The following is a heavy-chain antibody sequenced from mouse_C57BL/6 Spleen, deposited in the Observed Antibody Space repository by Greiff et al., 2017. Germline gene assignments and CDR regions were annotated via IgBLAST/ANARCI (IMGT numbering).Heavy chain of an antibody. CDR2: IDPETGGT. CDR1: GYTFTDYE. D-gene: IGHD1-1*01. V-gene: IGHV1-15*01. CDR3: SSSLLYAMDY. J-gene: IGHJ4*01. Sequence: LVESGAELVRPGASVTLSCKASGYTFTDYEMHWVKQTPVHGLEWIGAIDPETGGTAYNQKFKGKAILAADKSSSTAYMELRSLTSVDSAVYYGSSSLLYAMDYWGQGTSVTVSS.